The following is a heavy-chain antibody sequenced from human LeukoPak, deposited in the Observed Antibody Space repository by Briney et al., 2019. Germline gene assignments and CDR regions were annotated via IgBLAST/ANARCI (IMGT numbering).Heavy chain of an antibody. D-gene: IGHD3-22*01. V-gene: IGHV4-39*01. J-gene: IGHJ3*02. CDR1: GGSISSSSYY. CDR2: IYYSGST. Sequence: TSETLSLTCTVSGGSISSSSYYWGWIRQPPGKGLEWIGSIYYSGSTYCNPSLKSRVTISVDTSKNQFSLKLSSVTAADTAVYYCARPRAHYYDSSGTWAFDIWGQGTMVTVSS. CDR3: ARPRAHYYDSSGTWAFDI.